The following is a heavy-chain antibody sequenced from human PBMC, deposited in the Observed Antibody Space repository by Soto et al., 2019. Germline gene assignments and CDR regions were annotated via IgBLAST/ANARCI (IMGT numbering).Heavy chain of an antibody. D-gene: IGHD4-17*01. J-gene: IGHJ6*03. Sequence: GGSLRLSCVASGFTFSNYDMHWVRQGTGKGLEWVSAHGATGDTYYAGSLKGRFIISRDDAKNSLFLLMNSLSAGDTAVYYCARGGPTGTYYMDVWGKGTTVTVSS. CDR2: HGATGDT. V-gene: IGHV3-13*01. CDR1: GFTFSNYD. CDR3: ARGGPTGTYYMDV.